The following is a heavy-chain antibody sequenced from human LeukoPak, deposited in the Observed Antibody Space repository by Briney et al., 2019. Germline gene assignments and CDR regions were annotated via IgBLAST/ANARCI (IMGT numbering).Heavy chain of an antibody. CDR2: ISAYNGNT. CDR1: GYTFTSYG. V-gene: IGHV1-18*01. Sequence: ASVKVSCKASGYTFTSYGVSWVRQAPGQGLKWMGWISAYNGNTDYAQKLQGRVTMTTDTSTSTAYMELRSLRSDDTAVYYCARGDYGSGSYRYFDYWGQGTLVTVSS. J-gene: IGHJ4*02. D-gene: IGHD3-10*01. CDR3: ARGDYGSGSYRYFDY.